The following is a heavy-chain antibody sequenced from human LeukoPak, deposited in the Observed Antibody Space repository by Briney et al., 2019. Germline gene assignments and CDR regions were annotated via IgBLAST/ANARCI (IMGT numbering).Heavy chain of an antibody. V-gene: IGHV3-23*01. Sequence: GGSLRLSCAASGFTFSSYAMNWVRQAPRQGLEWVSAVSGSGGTTYNTDSMRRLFTTSRENTKNSLYLQMNILRAEDTALYYCTKGRYSGSLERGFDYWGQGTLVTVSS. CDR2: VSGSGGTT. CDR3: TKGRYSGSLERGFDY. D-gene: IGHD1-26*01. CDR1: GFTFSSYA. J-gene: IGHJ4*02.